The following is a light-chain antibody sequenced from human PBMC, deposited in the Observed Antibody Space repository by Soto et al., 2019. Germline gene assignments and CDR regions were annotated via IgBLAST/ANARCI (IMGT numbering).Light chain of an antibody. CDR2: DVS. CDR3: SSYTSSSTPHVV. J-gene: IGLJ2*01. V-gene: IGLV2-14*01. Sequence: QSALTQPASVSGSPGQSITISCTGTRSDVGGYNYVSWYQQHPGKAPKLMIYDVSNRPSGVSNRFSGSKSGNTASLTISGLHAEDEADYYCSSYTSSSTPHVVFGGGTKLTVL. CDR1: RSDVGGYNY.